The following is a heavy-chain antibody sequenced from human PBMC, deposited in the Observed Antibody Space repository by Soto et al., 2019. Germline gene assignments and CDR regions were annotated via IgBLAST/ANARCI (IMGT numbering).Heavy chain of an antibody. Sequence: EVQLLESGGGLVQPGGSLRLSCAASGFTFSSYAMSWVRQAPGQGLEWVSAISGSGGSTYYADSVKGRFTISRDNSKNTRYLQMNSLRAEDTAVYYCAKDEVSTWGEGYTIWADYWGQGTLVTVSS. D-gene: IGHD5-12*01. V-gene: IGHV3-23*01. CDR1: GFTFSSYA. CDR2: ISGSGGST. J-gene: IGHJ4*02. CDR3: AKDEVSTWGEGYTIWADY.